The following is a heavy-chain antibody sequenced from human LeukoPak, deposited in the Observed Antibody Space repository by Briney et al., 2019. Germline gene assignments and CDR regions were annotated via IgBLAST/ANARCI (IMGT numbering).Heavy chain of an antibody. V-gene: IGHV5-51*01. Sequence: GASLKISRKGSGYRFTSYWIGWVRPLPGKGLEGMGIIYPGDSDTRYSPSFQGQVTISADKSISTAYLQWSSLKASDTAMYYCARLTAAAGTDTTHYFDYWGQGTLVTVSS. CDR1: GYRFTSYW. CDR3: ARLTAAAGTDTTHYFDY. J-gene: IGHJ4*02. CDR2: IYPGDSDT. D-gene: IGHD6-13*01.